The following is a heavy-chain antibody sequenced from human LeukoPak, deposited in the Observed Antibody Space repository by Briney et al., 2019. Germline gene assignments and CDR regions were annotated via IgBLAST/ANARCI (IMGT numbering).Heavy chain of an antibody. CDR1: GFTFSSHA. D-gene: IGHD2-21*01. CDR3: AKDYRIGYSDHFDY. CDR2: IYESGQTT. V-gene: IGHV3-23*01. Sequence: GGSLRLSCVGSGFTFSSHAMSWVRQAPEKGLEWVSGIYESGQTTHYADSVRGRFSISRDNSKNTLYLQMDSLRGEDTAIYYCAKDYRIGYSDHFDYWGQGALVTVSS. J-gene: IGHJ4*02.